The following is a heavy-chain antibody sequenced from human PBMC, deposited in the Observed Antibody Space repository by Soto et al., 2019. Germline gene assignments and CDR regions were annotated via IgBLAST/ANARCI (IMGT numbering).Heavy chain of an antibody. CDR2: IYYSGST. V-gene: IGHV4-59*01. CDR3: ARVQAGTIDY. J-gene: IGHJ4*02. Sequence: SETRSRTWTVSGGSISSYSWSWLRQPPGKGLEWIGYIYYSGSTNYNPSLKSRVTISVDTSKNQFSLKLSSVSAADTAMYYCARVQAGTIDYWGQGALVTFSS. CDR1: GGSISSYS. D-gene: IGHD1-1*01.